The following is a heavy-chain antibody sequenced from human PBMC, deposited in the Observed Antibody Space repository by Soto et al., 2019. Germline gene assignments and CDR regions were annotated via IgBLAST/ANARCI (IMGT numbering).Heavy chain of an antibody. CDR3: AKVRSIEARPSFDY. CDR2: ISYDGSNK. Sequence: GGSLRLSCASSGFTFSIYGMHWVRQAPGKGLEWVAVISYDGSNKYYADSVKGRFTISRDNSKNTLYLQMNSLRAEDTAVYYCAKVRSIEARPSFDYWGQGTLVTVSS. J-gene: IGHJ4*02. V-gene: IGHV3-30*18. D-gene: IGHD6-6*01. CDR1: GFTFSIYG.